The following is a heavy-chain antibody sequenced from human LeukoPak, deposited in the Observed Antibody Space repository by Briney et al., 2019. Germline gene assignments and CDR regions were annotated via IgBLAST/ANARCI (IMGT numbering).Heavy chain of an antibody. D-gene: IGHD4-17*01. CDR3: ARDSGQLGPMTTATEIDY. J-gene: IGHJ4*02. CDR2: ISAYNGNT. V-gene: IGHV1-18*01. CDR1: GYTFTSYG. Sequence: ASVKVSCKASGYTFTSYGISWVRQAPGQGLEWMGWISAYNGNTNYAQKLQGRVTMTTDTSTSTAYMELRSLRSDDTAVYYCARDSGQLGPMTTATEIDYWGQGTLVTVSS.